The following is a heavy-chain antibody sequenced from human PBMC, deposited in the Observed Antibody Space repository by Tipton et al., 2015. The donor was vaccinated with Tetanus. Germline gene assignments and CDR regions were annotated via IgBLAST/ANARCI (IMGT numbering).Heavy chain of an antibody. D-gene: IGHD6-19*01. J-gene: IGHJ4*02. CDR1: GFSFGSYG. CDR3: AISDVAVADTN. CDR2: ISAGGGST. Sequence: GSLRLSCAASGFSFGSYGMHWVRQAPGKGLEWVSGISAGGGSTYYADSVEGRFTISRDNSKNTLYLQMNSLRAEDTAIYYCAISDVAVADTNWGQGTLVTVSS. V-gene: IGHV3-23*01.